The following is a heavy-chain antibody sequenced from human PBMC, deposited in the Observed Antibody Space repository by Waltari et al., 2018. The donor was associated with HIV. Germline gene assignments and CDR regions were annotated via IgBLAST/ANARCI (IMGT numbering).Heavy chain of an antibody. Sequence: QVQLVQSGAEVKKPGASVKVSCKASGYTFTNYDLNWVRQAIGPGLAWMGWMNPNSGNTGYAQKFQGRVTMTRNTSISTAYMELSSLRSEDTAVYYCARGYSYDRSGEAFDIWGQGTMVTVSS. CDR3: ARGYSYDRSGEAFDI. CDR1: GYTFTNYD. D-gene: IGHD3-22*01. CDR2: MNPNSGNT. J-gene: IGHJ3*02. V-gene: IGHV1-8*01.